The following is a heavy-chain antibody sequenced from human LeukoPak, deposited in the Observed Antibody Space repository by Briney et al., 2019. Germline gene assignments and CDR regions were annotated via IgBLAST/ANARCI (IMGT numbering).Heavy chain of an antibody. J-gene: IGHJ4*02. CDR3: ARDNYGLDY. V-gene: IGHV3-30-3*01. CDR1: GFTFSFYA. D-gene: IGHD3-10*01. CDR2: ISYDGNNE. Sequence: GGSLRLSCAAPGFTFSFYAVHWVRQAPGKGLEWVAVISYDGNNEYYADSVKGRFTISRDNSWNTLYLQMNSLRAEDTAVYYCARDNYGLDYWGQGTLVTVSS.